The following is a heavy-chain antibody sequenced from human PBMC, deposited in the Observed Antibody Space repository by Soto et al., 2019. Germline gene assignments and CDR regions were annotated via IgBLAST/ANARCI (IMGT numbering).Heavy chain of an antibody. V-gene: IGHV3-30*18. D-gene: IGHD3-10*01. CDR3: AKNRRGVIYPYYGMDV. CDR1: GFAFSSYG. J-gene: IGHJ6*02. CDR2: ISYDGSNK. Sequence: GGSLRLSCAASGFAFSSYGMHWVRQAPGKGLEWVAVISYDGSNKYYADSVKGRFTISRDNSKNTLYLQMNSLRAEDTAVYYCAKNRRGVIYPYYGMDVWGQGTTVTVSS.